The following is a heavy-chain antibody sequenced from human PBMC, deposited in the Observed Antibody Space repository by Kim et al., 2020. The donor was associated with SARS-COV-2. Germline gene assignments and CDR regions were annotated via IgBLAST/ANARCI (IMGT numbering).Heavy chain of an antibody. Sequence: GGSLRLSCAASGFTFSSNYMSWVRQAPGKGLEWVSVIYSGGSTYYADSVKGRFTISRDNSKNTLYLQMNSLRAEDTAVYYCASRDGYNSADFGAFDIWGQGTMVTVSS. V-gene: IGHV3-66*01. J-gene: IGHJ3*02. CDR3: ASRDGYNSADFGAFDI. CDR2: IYSGGST. D-gene: IGHD5-12*01. CDR1: GFTFSSNY.